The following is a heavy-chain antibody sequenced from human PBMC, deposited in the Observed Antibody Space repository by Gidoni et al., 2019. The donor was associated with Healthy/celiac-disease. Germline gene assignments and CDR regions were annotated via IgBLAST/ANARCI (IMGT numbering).Heavy chain of an antibody. CDR3: TTPVLSMVRGDDAFDI. V-gene: IGHV3-15*01. J-gene: IGHJ3*02. D-gene: IGHD3-10*01. Sequence: EVQLVESGGGLVKPGGSLRLSCAASGFTFSTPCLSWVRQAPGKGLELVGRIKSKTDGGTTDYAAPVKGRFTISRDDSKNTLYLQMNSLKTEDTAVYYCTTPVLSMVRGDDAFDIWGQGTMVTVSS. CDR2: IKSKTDGGTT. CDR1: GFTFSTPC.